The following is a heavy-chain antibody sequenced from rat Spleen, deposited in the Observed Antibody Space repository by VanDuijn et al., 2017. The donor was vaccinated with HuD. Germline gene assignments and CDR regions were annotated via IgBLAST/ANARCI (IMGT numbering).Heavy chain of an antibody. D-gene: IGHD5-1*01. CDR1: GFTFSDSG. V-gene: IGHV5S13*01. Sequence: EVQLVESGGDLVQPGRSLRLSCAASGFTFSDSGMAWVRQTPTQGLEWVASISPSGGSTYYRDSVKGRFTVSRDNAKSTLYLQMNSLRSEDTATYYCTRHPQLGVFWYFDFWGPGTMVTVSS. CDR2: ISPSGGST. J-gene: IGHJ1*01. CDR3: TRHPQLGVFWYFDF.